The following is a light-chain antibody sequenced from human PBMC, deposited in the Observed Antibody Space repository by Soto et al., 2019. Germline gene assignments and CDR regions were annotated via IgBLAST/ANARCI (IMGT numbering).Light chain of an antibody. CDR3: SSYTSSSTLI. V-gene: IGLV2-14*01. CDR2: DVS. Sequence: QSVLTQPASVSGSPGQSITISCTGTSSDVGGYNYVSWYQQYPGKAPKLMIYDVSNRPSGVSNRFSGSKSDYTASLTISGLQADDEADYYCSSYTSSSTLIFGGGTKLTVL. CDR1: SSDVGGYNY. J-gene: IGLJ2*01.